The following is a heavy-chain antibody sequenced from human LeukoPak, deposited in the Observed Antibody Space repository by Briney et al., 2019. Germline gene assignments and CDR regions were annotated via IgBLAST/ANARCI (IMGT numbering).Heavy chain of an antibody. V-gene: IGHV3-53*01. CDR3: AKTSSGSGSFFPKYYFDY. Sequence: GGSLRLSCAASGFTVSRNYMTWVRQAPGKGLEWVSVIYSAGNTYYADSVKGRFTISRDNSKNTLYLQMNSLRAEDTAVYYCAKTSSGSGSFFPKYYFDYWGQGTLVTVSS. D-gene: IGHD3-10*01. J-gene: IGHJ4*02. CDR1: GFTVSRNY. CDR2: IYSAGNT.